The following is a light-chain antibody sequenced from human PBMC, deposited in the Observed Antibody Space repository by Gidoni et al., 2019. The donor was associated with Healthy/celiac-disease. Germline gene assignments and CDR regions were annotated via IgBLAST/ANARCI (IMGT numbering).Light chain of an antibody. CDR2: EGS. J-gene: IGLJ3*02. CDR3: CSYAGSSTLV. V-gene: IGLV2-23*01. Sequence: QSALTQPASVSGSPGQSITISCTGTSSDVGSYNLGSWYQQHPGKAPKLMIYEGSKRPSGVSNRFSGSKSGNTASLTISGRQAEDEADYYCCSYAGSSTLVFGGGTKLTVL. CDR1: SSDVGSYNL.